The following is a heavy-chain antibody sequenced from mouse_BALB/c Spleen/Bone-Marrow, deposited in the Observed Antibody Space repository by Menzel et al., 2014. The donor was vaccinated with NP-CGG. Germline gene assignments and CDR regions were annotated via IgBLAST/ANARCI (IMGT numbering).Heavy chain of an antibody. CDR1: AYTFTSYW. CDR3: ASNWDVD. Sequence: VQLQQSGAELAKPGASVKMSCKASAYTFTSYWMHWVKQRPGQGLEWIGYINPSTGYTEYNQKFKDKATLTADKSSSTAYMQLSSLTSEDSAVYYCASNWDVDWGQGTTLTVSS. V-gene: IGHV1-7*01. CDR2: INPSTGYT. J-gene: IGHJ2*01. D-gene: IGHD4-1*01.